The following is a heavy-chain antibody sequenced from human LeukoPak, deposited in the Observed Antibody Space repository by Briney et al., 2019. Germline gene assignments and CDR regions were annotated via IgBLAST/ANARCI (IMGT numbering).Heavy chain of an antibody. CDR3: ASYDNPPYYDSSGYYYDY. Sequence: GGSLRLSCAASGFTFSSYSMNWVRQAPGKGLEWVSSISSSSSYIYYADSVKGRFTISRDNSKNTLYLQMNSLRAEDTAVYYCASYDNPPYYDSSGYYYDYWGQGTLVTVSS. D-gene: IGHD3-22*01. CDR1: GFTFSSYS. V-gene: IGHV3-21*01. J-gene: IGHJ4*02. CDR2: ISSSSSYI.